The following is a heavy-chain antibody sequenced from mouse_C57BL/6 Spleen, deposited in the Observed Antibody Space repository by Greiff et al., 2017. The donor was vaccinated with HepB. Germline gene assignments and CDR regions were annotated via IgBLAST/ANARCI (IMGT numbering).Heavy chain of an antibody. CDR2: IDPENGDT. V-gene: IGHV14-4*01. D-gene: IGHD1-1*01. CDR1: GFNIKDDY. Sequence: EVQLQQSGAELVRPGASVKLSCTASGFNIKDDYMHWVKQRPEQGLEWIGWIDPENGDTEYASKFQGKATITADTSSNTAYLQLSNLTSEDTAVYYCTTDYYGSSYCFSYWCQGTLVTVSA. CDR3: TTDYYGSSYCFSY. J-gene: IGHJ3*01.